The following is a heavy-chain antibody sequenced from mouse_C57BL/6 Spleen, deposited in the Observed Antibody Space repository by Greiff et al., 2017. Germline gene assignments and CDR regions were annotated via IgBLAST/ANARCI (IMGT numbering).Heavy chain of an antibody. CDR2: FYPGSGSI. CDR3: ARHGPPYYYGSPLYFDY. J-gene: IGHJ2*01. D-gene: IGHD1-1*01. CDR1: GYTFTEYT. Sequence: QVQLKQSGAELVKPGASVKLSCKASGYTFTEYTIHWVKQRSGQGLEWIGWFYPGSGSIKYNEKFKDKATLTADKSSSTVYMELSRLTSEDSAVYFCARHGPPYYYGSPLYFDYWGQGTTLTVSS. V-gene: IGHV1-62-2*01.